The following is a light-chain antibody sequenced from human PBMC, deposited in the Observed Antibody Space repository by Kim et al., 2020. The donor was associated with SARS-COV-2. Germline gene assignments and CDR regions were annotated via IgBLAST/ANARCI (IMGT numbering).Light chain of an antibody. V-gene: IGLV3-19*01. CDR2: VKN. Sequence: SSELTQDPAVSVALGQTVRITCRGDSLRNYYASWYQQKPGQAPVLVFYVKNNRPSGIPHRFSGSSSRDTATLTITGTQAEDEADYYCNSRDSSGVVFGGGTKVTVL. CDR1: SLRNYY. CDR3: NSRDSSGVV. J-gene: IGLJ2*01.